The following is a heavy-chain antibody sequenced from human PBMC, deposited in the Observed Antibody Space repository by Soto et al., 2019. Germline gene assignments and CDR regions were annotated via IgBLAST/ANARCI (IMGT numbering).Heavy chain of an antibody. V-gene: IGHV1-46*01. CDR1: GYTLTSYY. Sequence: GASLKVSCKASGYTLTSYYMHWVRQAPGQGLERLGIINPSGGSTSYAQKFQGRVTMTRDTSTSTVYMELSSLRSEDTAVYYCARDLSPYYYDSNGPRYWGQGALVTVSS. D-gene: IGHD3-22*01. J-gene: IGHJ4*02. CDR2: INPSGGST. CDR3: ARDLSPYYYDSNGPRY.